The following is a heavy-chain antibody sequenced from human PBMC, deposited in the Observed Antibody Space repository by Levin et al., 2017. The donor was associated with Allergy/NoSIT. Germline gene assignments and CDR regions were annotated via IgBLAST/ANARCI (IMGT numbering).Heavy chain of an antibody. CDR1: GGTFSSYA. CDR3: ARVQWLEGGVPHVHYYYYMDV. CDR2: FIPIYGAA. Sequence: SVKVSCKASGGTFSSYAVSWVRQHPGQGLEWMGGFIPIYGAAHYAQKFQGRLTLTADDFSSTAYMELSSLRSEDTAVYYCARVQWLEGGVPHVHYYYYMDVWGKGTTVTVSS. D-gene: IGHD6-19*01. J-gene: IGHJ6*03. V-gene: IGHV1-69*13.